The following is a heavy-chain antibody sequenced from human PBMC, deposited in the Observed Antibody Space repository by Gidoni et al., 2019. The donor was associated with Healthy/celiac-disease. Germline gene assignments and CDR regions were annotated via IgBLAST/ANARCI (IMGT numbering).Heavy chain of an antibody. CDR1: GFTFRSYA. CDR2: ISGSGGST. CDR3: AKGESYYDILTGYTY. Sequence: EVQLLESGGGLVQPGGSLRLSCAASGFTFRSYAMSWVRQAPGKGLEWVSAISGSGGSTYYADSVKGRFTISRDNSKNTLYLQMNSLRAEDTAVYYCAKGESYYDILTGYTYWGQGTLVTVSS. D-gene: IGHD3-9*01. V-gene: IGHV3-23*01. J-gene: IGHJ4*02.